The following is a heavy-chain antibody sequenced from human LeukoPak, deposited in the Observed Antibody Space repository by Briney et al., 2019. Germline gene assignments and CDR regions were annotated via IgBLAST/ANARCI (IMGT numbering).Heavy chain of an antibody. CDR1: GFTLSSYW. Sequence: GGSLRLSCAASGFTLSSYWMHWVRQAPGKGLVWVSRINSDGSRTSYADSVKGRFTISRDNAKNSLYLQMNSLRAEDTAVYYCARDKGEEWLATEAFDIWGQGTMVTVSS. CDR2: INSDGSRT. V-gene: IGHV3-74*01. D-gene: IGHD6-19*01. CDR3: ARDKGEEWLATEAFDI. J-gene: IGHJ3*02.